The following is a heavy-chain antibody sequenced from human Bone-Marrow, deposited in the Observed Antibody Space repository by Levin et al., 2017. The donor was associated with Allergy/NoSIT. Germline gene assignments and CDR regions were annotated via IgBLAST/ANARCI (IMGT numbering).Heavy chain of an antibody. CDR2: INGGNGDT. V-gene: IGHV1-3*01. CDR1: GYTFTTYG. CDR3: ARDHVIVQVPGTGWFGP. D-gene: IGHD2-21*01. J-gene: IGHJ5*02. Sequence: ASVKVSCKASGYTFTTYGIHWVRQAPGQRLEWMGWINGGNGDTRYSQKFQGRVTITRDTSATTAYMDLGSLSSEDTAIYYWARDHVIVQVPGTGWFGPWGQGTLVIVSS.